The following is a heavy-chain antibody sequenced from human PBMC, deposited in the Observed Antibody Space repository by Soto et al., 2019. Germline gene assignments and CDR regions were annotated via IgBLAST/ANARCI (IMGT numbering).Heavy chain of an antibody. CDR3: AKETGPGRTNWFDP. V-gene: IGHV3-23*01. CDR1: GFPFSSHA. J-gene: IGHJ5*02. Sequence: LESGGNLVQPGGSLRLSCATSGFPFSSHAMTWVRQVPGKGLEWVSTVSGSGRDTYYANSVKGRFTVSRDKSKKTTYLQMNSLRADDTAIYYCAKETGPGRTNWFDPWGQGTLVTVSS. CDR2: VSGSGRDT.